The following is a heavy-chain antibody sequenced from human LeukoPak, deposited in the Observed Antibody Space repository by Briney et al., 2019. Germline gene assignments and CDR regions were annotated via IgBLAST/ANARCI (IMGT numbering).Heavy chain of an antibody. D-gene: IGHD7-27*01. CDR1: GGSISSSSYY. V-gene: IGHV4-39*01. CDR3: ARLGMFDY. Sequence: SETLSLTCTVSGGSISSSSYYWGWIRQPPGKGLEWIGNIYYSGTTYYNPSLKSRVTISVDTSKNQFSLKLSSVTAADTAVYYCARLGMFDYWGQGTLVTVSS. CDR2: IYYSGTT. J-gene: IGHJ4*02.